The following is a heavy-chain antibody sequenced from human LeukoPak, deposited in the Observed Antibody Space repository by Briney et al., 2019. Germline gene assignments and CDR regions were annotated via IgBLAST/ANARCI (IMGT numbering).Heavy chain of an antibody. CDR2: IIPIFGTA. V-gene: IGHV1-69*05. J-gene: IGHJ3*02. Sequence: ASVKVSCKASGGTFSSYAISWVRQAPGQGLEWMGGIIPIFGTANYAQKFQGRVTMTRDTSISTAYMELSRLRSDDTAVYYCARYPGFGELLNDAFDIWGQGTMVTVSS. D-gene: IGHD3-10*01. CDR3: ARYPGFGELLNDAFDI. CDR1: GGTFSSYA.